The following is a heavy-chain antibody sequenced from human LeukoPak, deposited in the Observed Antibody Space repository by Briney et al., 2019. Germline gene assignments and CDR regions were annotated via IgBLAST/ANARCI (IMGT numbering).Heavy chain of an antibody. CDR2: INHSGST. V-gene: IGHV4-34*01. CDR1: GGSFSGYY. J-gene: IGHJ4*02. CDR3: ARGDILTGYYTRGDYDY. Sequence: SETLSLTCAVYGGSFSGYYWSRIRQPPGKGLEWIGEINHSGSTNYNPSLKSRVTISVDTSKYQFSLKLSSVTAADTAVYYCARGDILTGYYTRGDYDYWGQGTLVTVSS. D-gene: IGHD3-9*01.